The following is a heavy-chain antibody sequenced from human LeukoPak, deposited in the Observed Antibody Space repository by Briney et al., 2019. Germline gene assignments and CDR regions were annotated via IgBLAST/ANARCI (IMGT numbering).Heavy chain of an antibody. CDR3: ARDQKTVAGDNYYMDV. CDR2: ISYSGIT. V-gene: IGHV4-59*01. D-gene: IGHD6-19*01. Sequence: SETLSRTCTVSGASIGSYSWSWFRRTPGKGLEWIGYISYSGITNHNPSLKSRVTISLDTSKNQFYLNLNSVTAADTAVYYCARDQKTVAGDNYYMDVWGKGTTVTVSS. CDR1: GASIGSYS. J-gene: IGHJ6*03.